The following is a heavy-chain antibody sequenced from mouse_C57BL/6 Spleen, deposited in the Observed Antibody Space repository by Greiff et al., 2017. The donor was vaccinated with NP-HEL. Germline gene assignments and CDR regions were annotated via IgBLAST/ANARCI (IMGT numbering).Heavy chain of an antibody. CDR3: ARARDYAMDY. J-gene: IGHJ4*01. Sequence: VQVVESEGGLVQPGSSMKLSCTASGFTFSDYYMAWVRQVPEKGLEWVANINYDGSSTYYLDSLKSRFIISRDNAKNILYLQMSSLKSEDTATYYCARARDYAMDYWGQGTSVTVSS. CDR1: GFTFSDYY. V-gene: IGHV5-16*01. CDR2: INYDGSST.